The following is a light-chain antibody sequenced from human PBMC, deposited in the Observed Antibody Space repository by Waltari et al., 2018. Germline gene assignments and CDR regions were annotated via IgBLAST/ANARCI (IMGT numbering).Light chain of an antibody. CDR1: MSNIGNNP. V-gene: IGLV1-44*01. J-gene: IGLJ3*02. Sequence: QSVLTQPPSASGTPGQRVIISCSGTMSNIGNNPVNWYQQLPGTAPKVLIHNDKQRPWAVADRFCVSKSAPSASLAISGLQSDDEADYYCAARDDRLNVWVFGGGTKVTVL. CDR2: NDK. CDR3: AARDDRLNVWV.